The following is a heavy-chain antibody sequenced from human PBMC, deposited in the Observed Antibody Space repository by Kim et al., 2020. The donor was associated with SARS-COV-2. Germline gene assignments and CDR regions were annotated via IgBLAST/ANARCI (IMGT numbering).Heavy chain of an antibody. D-gene: IGHD1-26*01. J-gene: IGHJ4*02. Sequence: SETLSLTCTVSGGSISSSSYYWGWIRQPPGKGLEWIGSIYYSGSTYYNPSLKSRVTISVDTSKNQFSLKLSSVTAADTAVYYCARDSSGSRTNFDYWGQGTLVTVSS. CDR2: IYYSGST. CDR3: ARDSSGSRTNFDY. V-gene: IGHV4-39*07. CDR1: GGSISSSSYY.